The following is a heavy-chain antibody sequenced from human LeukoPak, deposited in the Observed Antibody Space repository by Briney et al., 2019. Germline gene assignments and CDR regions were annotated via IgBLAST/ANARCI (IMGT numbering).Heavy chain of an antibody. V-gene: IGHV4-31*03. CDR1: VDSISSGRYY. Sequence: PSQTLSLTCTVSVDSISSGRYYWSWIRQHPGKGLKLIGYIYFSGSTYYNPSLKSRVTISVDTSKNQFSLKLSSVTAADTAVYYCARTYYYDSTSAPYYFDYWGQGTLVTVSS. D-gene: IGHD3-22*01. J-gene: IGHJ4*02. CDR2: IYFSGST. CDR3: ARTYYYDSTSAPYYFDY.